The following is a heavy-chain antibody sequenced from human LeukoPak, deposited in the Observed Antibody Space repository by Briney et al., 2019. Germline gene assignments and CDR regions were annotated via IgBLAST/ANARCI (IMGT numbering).Heavy chain of an antibody. Sequence: GGSLRLSCAASGFTFGGYEMNWVRQAPGKGLEWVSCISSSSSYIYYADSVKGRFTISRDNAKNSVYLQMNSLRAEDTAVYYCTKAVAAADFSPGYWGQGTPVTVSS. CDR3: TKAVAAADFSPGY. D-gene: IGHD6-13*01. CDR2: ISSSSSYI. CDR1: GFTFGGYE. V-gene: IGHV3-21*01. J-gene: IGHJ4*02.